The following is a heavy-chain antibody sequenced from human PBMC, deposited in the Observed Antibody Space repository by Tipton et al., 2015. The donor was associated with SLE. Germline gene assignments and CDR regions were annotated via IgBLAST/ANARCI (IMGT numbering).Heavy chain of an antibody. CDR3: ASAQLGAWRFDS. J-gene: IGHJ4*02. CDR2: IYDRGTT. V-gene: IGHV4-59*01. CDR1: GGPISSYY. Sequence: LRLSCTVSGGPISSYYWSWIRQPPGKGLEWIGYIYDRGTTNYNPSLMNRVTISLDTSESQFSLKLTSVTAADTAVYYCASAQLGAWRFDSWGQGTLVTVSS. D-gene: IGHD7-27*01.